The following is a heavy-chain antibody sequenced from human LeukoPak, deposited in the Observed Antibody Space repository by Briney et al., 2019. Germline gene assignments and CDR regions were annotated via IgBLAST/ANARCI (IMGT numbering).Heavy chain of an antibody. Sequence: PSETLSLTCTVSGASISSGGHYWSRIRQHPGKGLEWIGYISYSGSPYYNPSLKSRVTISVDTSRNQFSLKLSSVTAADTAVYYCARGPHCSSTSCYSEYFHHWGQGTLVTVSS. V-gene: IGHV4-31*03. CDR1: GASISSGGHY. D-gene: IGHD2-2*01. J-gene: IGHJ1*01. CDR2: ISYSGSP. CDR3: ARGPHCSSTSCYSEYFHH.